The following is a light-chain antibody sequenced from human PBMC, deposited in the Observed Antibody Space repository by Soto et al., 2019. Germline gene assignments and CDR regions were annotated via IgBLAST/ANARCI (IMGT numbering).Light chain of an antibody. Sequence: QSALTQPPSVSGSPGQSVTISCTGTSNNVGGDYHVSWYQQLPGKAPKLIIYDVTNRPSGVADRFSGSKSGNTASLTITGLQAEDEADYYCLSCASSPSEVFGGGTKLTVL. CDR1: SNNVGGDYH. V-gene: IGLV2-14*03. CDR3: LSCASSPSEV. CDR2: DVT. J-gene: IGLJ2*01.